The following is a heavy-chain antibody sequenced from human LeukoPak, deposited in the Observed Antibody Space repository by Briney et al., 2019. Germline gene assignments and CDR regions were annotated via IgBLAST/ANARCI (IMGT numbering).Heavy chain of an antibody. CDR3: ATDYGDRDAFDI. CDR1: GGSISSSSYY. Sequence: SETLSLTCTVSGGSISSSSYYWGWIRQPPGKGLEWIVSIYYSGSTYYNPSLKSRVTISVDTSKNQFSLKLSSVTAADTAVYYCATDYGDRDAFDIWGQGTMVPVSS. V-gene: IGHV4-39*01. CDR2: IYYSGST. J-gene: IGHJ3*02. D-gene: IGHD4-17*01.